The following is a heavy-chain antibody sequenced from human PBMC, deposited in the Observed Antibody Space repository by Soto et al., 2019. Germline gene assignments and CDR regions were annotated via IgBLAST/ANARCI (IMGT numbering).Heavy chain of an antibody. V-gene: IGHV4-31*03. J-gene: IGHJ6*02. CDR3: ARDRVLEWLNHYYGMDV. CDR1: GGSISSGGYY. CDR2: IYYSGST. D-gene: IGHD3-3*01. Sequence: PSETLSLTCTVSGGSISSGGYYWSWIRQHPGKGLEWIGYIYYSGSTYYNPSLKSRVTISVDTSKNQFSLKLSSVTAADTAVYYCARDRVLEWLNHYYGMDVWGQGTTVAVSS.